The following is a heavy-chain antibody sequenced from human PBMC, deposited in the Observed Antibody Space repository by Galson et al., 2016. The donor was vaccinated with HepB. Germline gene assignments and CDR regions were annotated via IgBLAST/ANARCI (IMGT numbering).Heavy chain of an antibody. CDR3: TRDSGRECFTNVDY. CDR1: GFTFSDYY. CDR2: IAPGSSHT. D-gene: IGHD2-15*01. J-gene: IGHJ4*02. Sequence: SLRLSCAASGFTFSDYYMSWIRQAPGKGPEWVSYIAPGSSHTNYADSVKGRFTISRDNAKNSLYLQMNSLRAEDTAVYYCTRDSGRECFTNVDYWGQGTLVTVSS. V-gene: IGHV3-11*05.